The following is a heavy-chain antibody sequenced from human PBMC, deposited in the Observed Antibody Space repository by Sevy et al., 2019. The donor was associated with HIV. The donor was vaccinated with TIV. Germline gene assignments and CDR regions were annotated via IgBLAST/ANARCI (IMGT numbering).Heavy chain of an antibody. V-gene: IGHV3-15*07. CDR1: AFTFSNDW. CDR3: ATLSGNYWGDWLDP. D-gene: IGHD5-12*01. CDR2: IRSATDGGTT. J-gene: IGHJ5*02. Sequence: GGSLRLSCVASAFTFSNDWMTWVRQAPGKGLEWVGHIRSATDGGTTDYAAPVKGRFTISRHDSKNTVYLEMNSLKIEDTGVYFCATLSGNYWGDWLDPWGKGTLVTVSS.